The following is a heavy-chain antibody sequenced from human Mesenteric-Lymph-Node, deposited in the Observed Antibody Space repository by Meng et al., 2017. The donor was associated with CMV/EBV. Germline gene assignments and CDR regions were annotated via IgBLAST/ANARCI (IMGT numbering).Heavy chain of an antibody. Sequence: ASVKVSCKASGYTFTSYDINWVRQATGQGLEWMGWMNPNSGNTGYAQKFQGRVTMTRDTSISTAYMELSRLRSDDTAVYYCARDQKQLVHHIYYYYGMDVWGQGTTVTVSS. CDR3: ARDQKQLVHHIYYYYGMDV. D-gene: IGHD6-6*01. J-gene: IGHJ6*02. CDR1: GYTFTSYD. CDR2: MNPNSGNT. V-gene: IGHV1-8*01.